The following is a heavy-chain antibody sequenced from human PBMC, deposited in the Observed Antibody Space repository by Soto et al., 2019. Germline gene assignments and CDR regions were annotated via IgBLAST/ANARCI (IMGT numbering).Heavy chain of an antibody. CDR1: GYNFTSYG. Sequence: QVQLVQSGADVKKPGASVKVSCKASGYNFTSYGISWVRQAPGQGLEWMGWISPHNDRTKYARRFQDRVTMTTETRTSTVYMELGSLRSDDTAVYYCARDLYYSSGRYFDHDAFDIWGQGTVVTVSS. V-gene: IGHV1-18*01. J-gene: IGHJ3*02. CDR2: ISPHNDRT. CDR3: ARDLYYSSGRYFDHDAFDI. D-gene: IGHD6-19*01.